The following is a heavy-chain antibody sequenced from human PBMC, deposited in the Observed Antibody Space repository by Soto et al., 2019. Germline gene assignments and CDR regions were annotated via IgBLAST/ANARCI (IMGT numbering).Heavy chain of an antibody. V-gene: IGHV1-18*04. CDR1: GYTFSSYG. CDR3: ATIPLLGPPWES. D-gene: IGHD1-26*01. CDR2: ISAYNGNT. Sequence: QVQLVQSGAEVKKPGASVKVSCKASGYTFSSYGISWVRQAPGQGLEWMGRISAYNGNTNYAQKFQGRVTMTTDTSPSTASLELRTLRADDTAVYYCATIPLLGPPWESWGPGTLVTVPS. J-gene: IGHJ5*02.